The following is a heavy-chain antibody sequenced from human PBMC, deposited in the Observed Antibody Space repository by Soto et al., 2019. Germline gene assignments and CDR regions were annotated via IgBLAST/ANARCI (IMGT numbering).Heavy chain of an antibody. Sequence: QVQLQESGPGLVKPSETLSLTCTVSGGSISSYYWSWIRQPPGKGLEWIGYIYYNVNTNYNPSLKSRVTLSVDTSKNQFSLKLSSVTAADTAVYYCARHETLNGDYDYWGQGTLVTVSS. V-gene: IGHV4-59*08. CDR1: GGSISSYY. CDR3: ARHETLNGDYDY. D-gene: IGHD4-17*01. J-gene: IGHJ4*02. CDR2: IYYNVNT.